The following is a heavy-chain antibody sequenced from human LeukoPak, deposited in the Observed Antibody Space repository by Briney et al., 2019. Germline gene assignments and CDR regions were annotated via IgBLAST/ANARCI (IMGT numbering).Heavy chain of an antibody. CDR2: IWYDGSKQ. J-gene: IGHJ6*02. CDR1: GFTFSNYG. Sequence: GGSLRLSCAASGFTFSNYGMHWVCQAPGKGLEWVAVIWYDGSKQYYADSVKGRFTISRDNSKNTLYLQMNSLRAEDTAVFYCARDQTGTDFGMDIWGQGTTVSVSS. V-gene: IGHV3-33*01. D-gene: IGHD1/OR15-1a*01. CDR3: ARDQTGTDFGMDI.